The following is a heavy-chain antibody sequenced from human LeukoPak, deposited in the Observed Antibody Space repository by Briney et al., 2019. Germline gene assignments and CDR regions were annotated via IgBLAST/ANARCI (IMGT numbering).Heavy chain of an antibody. D-gene: IGHD2-2*01. V-gene: IGHV4-34*01. J-gene: IGHJ5*02. Sequence: SETLSLTCAVNGGSFSGYYWSWIRQPPGKGLEWIGEINHSGSTNYNPSLKSRVTISVDTSKNQFSLKLSSVTAADTAVYYCARGADIVVVPAATWFDPWGQGTLVTVSS. CDR2: INHSGST. CDR1: GGSFSGYY. CDR3: ARGADIVVVPAATWFDP.